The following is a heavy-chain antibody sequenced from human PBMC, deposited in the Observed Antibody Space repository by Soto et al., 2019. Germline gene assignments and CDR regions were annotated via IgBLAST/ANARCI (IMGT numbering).Heavy chain of an antibody. Sequence: SEALSLTWTVSGGSISSTNYYWAWIRQPPVKGLELIGTVYYSGNTYYTPSLKSRLTVSVETSKSKFSLKLDSVTAADTAVYYCARQPKSCDSASCYRAHFDXWGQGALVTVSX. CDR1: GGSISSTNYY. V-gene: IGHV4-39*01. D-gene: IGHD2-2*01. CDR2: VYYSGNT. J-gene: IGHJ4*02. CDR3: ARQPKSCDSASCYRAHFDX.